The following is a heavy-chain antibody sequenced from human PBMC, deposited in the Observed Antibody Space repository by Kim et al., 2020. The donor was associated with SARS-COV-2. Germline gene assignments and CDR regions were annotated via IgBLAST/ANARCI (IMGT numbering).Heavy chain of an antibody. D-gene: IGHD2-21*02. J-gene: IGHJ3*02. CDR2: IWYDGSNK. CDR1: GFTFSSYG. Sequence: GGSLRLSCAASGFTFSSYGMHWVRQAPGKGLEWVAVIWYDGSNKYYADSVKGRFTISRDNSKNTLYLQMNSLRAEDTAVYYCARDTGVVTAFDIWGQGTMVTVSS. CDR3: ARDTGVVTAFDI. V-gene: IGHV3-33*01.